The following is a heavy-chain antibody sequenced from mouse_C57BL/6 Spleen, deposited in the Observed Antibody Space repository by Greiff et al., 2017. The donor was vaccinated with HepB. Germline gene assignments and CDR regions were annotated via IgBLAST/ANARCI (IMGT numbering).Heavy chain of an antibody. V-gene: IGHV5-9*01. CDR3: ARRGMVTNAMDY. J-gene: IGHJ4*01. CDR2: ISGGGGNT. D-gene: IGHD2-2*01. Sequence: EVKLVESGGGLVKPGGSLKLSCAASGFTFSSYTMSWVRQTPEKRLEWVATISGGGGNTYYPDSVKGRFTISRDNAKNTLYLQMSSLRSEDTALYYCARRGMVTNAMDYWGQGTSVTVSS. CDR1: GFTFSSYT.